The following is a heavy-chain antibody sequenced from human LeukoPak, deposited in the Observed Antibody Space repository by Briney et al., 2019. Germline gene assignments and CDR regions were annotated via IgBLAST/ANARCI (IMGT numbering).Heavy chain of an antibody. J-gene: IGHJ5*02. CDR2: ISDSGGST. Sequence: PGGSLRLSCAATGPGFTFSSHAMSWVRQAPGKGLEWVSSISDSGGSTFYADSVKGRFTISRDNSKNTVYLQMSSLRAEETAVYYCAKQIRVTSAQHLSWGQGTLVTVSS. CDR1: GFTFSSHA. CDR3: AKQIRVTSAQHLS. V-gene: IGHV3-23*01. D-gene: IGHD2-21*02.